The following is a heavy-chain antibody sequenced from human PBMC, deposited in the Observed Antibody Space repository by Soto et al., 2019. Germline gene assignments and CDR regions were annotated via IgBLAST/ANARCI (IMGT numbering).Heavy chain of an antibody. CDR2: IYHSGST. Sequence: SETLSLTCAVSSGSISSSNWWSWVRQPPGKGLEWIGEIYHSGSTNYNPSLKSRVTISVDKSKNQFSLKLSSVTAADTAVYYCARVLLVGGDYGDAFDIWGQGTMVTVSS. CDR1: SGSISSSNW. D-gene: IGHD4-17*01. J-gene: IGHJ3*02. CDR3: ARVLLVGGDYGDAFDI. V-gene: IGHV4-4*02.